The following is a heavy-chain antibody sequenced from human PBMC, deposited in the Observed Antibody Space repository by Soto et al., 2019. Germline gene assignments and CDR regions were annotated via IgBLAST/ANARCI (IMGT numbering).Heavy chain of an antibody. CDR3: ARELNIVVVPAAAYDY. Sequence: PGGSLRLSCAASGFTFSSYSMNWVRQAPGKGLEWVSSISSSSSYIYYADSVKGRFTISRDNAKNSLYLQMNSLRAEDTAVYYCARELNIVVVPAAAYDYWGQGTLVTVSS. J-gene: IGHJ4*02. CDR2: ISSSSSYI. CDR1: GFTFSSYS. D-gene: IGHD2-2*01. V-gene: IGHV3-21*01.